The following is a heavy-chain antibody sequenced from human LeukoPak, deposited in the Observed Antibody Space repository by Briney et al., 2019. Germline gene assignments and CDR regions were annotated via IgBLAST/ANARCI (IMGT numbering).Heavy chain of an antibody. CDR3: ARGSITYYYDSSGYPEPGGDY. CDR2: INSDGSST. Sequence: PGGSLRLSCAASGFTFSSYWMHWVRQAPGKGLVWVSRINSDGSSTSYADSVKGQFTISRDNAKNTLYLQMNSLRAEDTAVYYCARGSITYYYDSSGYPEPGGDYWGQGTLVTVSS. D-gene: IGHD3-22*01. V-gene: IGHV3-74*01. CDR1: GFTFSSYW. J-gene: IGHJ4*02.